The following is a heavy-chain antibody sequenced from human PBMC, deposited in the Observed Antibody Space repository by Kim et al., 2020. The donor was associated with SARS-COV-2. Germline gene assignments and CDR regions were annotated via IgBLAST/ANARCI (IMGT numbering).Heavy chain of an antibody. V-gene: IGHV4-4*07. CDR2: IFYSGNS. D-gene: IGHD3-22*01. Sequence: SETLSLTCIVSGGSSSGYYWSWIRQPAGKGLEWIGRIFYSGNSNYNPSRKSRVTMSLDTSKNQVSLKLSSVTVADTAEYYCARESGYFDNSGKGLFDHWGRRTLVHVSS. J-gene: IGHJ5*02. CDR3: ARESGYFDNSGKGLFDH. CDR1: GGSSSGYY.